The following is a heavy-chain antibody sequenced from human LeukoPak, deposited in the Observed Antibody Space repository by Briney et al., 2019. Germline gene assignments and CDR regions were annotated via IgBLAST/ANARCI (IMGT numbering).Heavy chain of an antibody. CDR2: ISTYSGNT. V-gene: IGHV1-18*01. D-gene: IGHD1-26*01. Sequence: GASVKVSCKASGYTFSNYAITWGRQAPGQGLEWMGWISTYSGNTNYEQKVQGRVTMSTDTATSTAYMELRSLRSDDTALYYCARQGTVGAFDYWGQGTLVAVSS. CDR1: GYTFSNYA. CDR3: ARQGTVGAFDY. J-gene: IGHJ4*02.